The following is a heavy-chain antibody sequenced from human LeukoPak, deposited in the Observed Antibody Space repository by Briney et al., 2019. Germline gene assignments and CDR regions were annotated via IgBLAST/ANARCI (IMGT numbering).Heavy chain of an antibody. D-gene: IGHD1-26*01. CDR3: AKTLVGATRAGTFDY. Sequence: PGGSLRLSCAAFGFTFSSYAMSWVRQAPGKGLEWVSAISGSGGSTYYADSVKGRFTISRDNSKNTLYLQMNSLRAEDTAVYYCAKTLVGATRAGTFDYWGQGTLVTVSS. J-gene: IGHJ4*02. CDR2: ISGSGGST. CDR1: GFTFSSYA. V-gene: IGHV3-23*01.